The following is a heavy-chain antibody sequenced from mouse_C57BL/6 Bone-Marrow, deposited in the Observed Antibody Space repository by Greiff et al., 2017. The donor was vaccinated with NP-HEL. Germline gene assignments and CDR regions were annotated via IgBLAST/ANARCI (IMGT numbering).Heavy chain of an antibody. CDR1: GYTFTSYD. J-gene: IGHJ3*01. V-gene: IGHV1-85*01. CDR2: IYPRDGST. CDR3: ARGGNYGGFAY. D-gene: IGHD2-1*01. Sequence: QVQLHQSGPELVKPGASVKLSCKASGYTFTSYDINWVKQRPGQGLEWIGWIYPRDGSTKYNEKFKGKATLTVDTSSSTAYMELHSLTSEDSAVYFCARGGNYGGFAYWGQGTLVTVSA.